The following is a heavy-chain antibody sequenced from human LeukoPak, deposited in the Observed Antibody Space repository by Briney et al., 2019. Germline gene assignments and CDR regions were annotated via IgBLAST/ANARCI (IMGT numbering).Heavy chain of an antibody. V-gene: IGHV3-21*01. CDR1: GFTFSSYS. Sequence: PGGCLRLSCAASGFTFSSYSMNWVRQAPGKGLEWVSSISSSSSYIYYADSVKGRFTISRDNAKNSLYLQMNSLRAEDTAVYYCARDMTGYRTYSFDYWGQGTLVTVSS. D-gene: IGHD5-12*01. J-gene: IGHJ4*02. CDR3: ARDMTGYRTYSFDY. CDR2: ISSSSSYI.